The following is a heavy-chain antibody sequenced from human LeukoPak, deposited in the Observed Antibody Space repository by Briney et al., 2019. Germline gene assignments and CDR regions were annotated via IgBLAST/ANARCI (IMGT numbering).Heavy chain of an antibody. CDR3: ASDGGPFDH. V-gene: IGHV3-7*01. D-gene: IGHD3-16*01. J-gene: IGHJ4*02. CDR1: GFTLRHFA. Sequence: GGSLRLSCAASGFTLRHFAMNWVRQAPGKGLEWVANIKQDGSERYYVDSVKGRFTISRDNAKNSLYLQMNSLRAEDTAVYYCASDGGPFDHWGQGTLVTV. CDR2: IKQDGSER.